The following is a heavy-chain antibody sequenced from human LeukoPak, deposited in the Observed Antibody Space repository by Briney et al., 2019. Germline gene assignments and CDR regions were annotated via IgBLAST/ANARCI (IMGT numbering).Heavy chain of an antibody. J-gene: IGHJ2*01. V-gene: IGHV3-7*01. Sequence: LAGGSLRLSCAASGFTFSSYWMSWVRQAPGKGLEWVANIKQDGGEKYYVDSVKGRFTISRDHAKNSLYLQMHSLRAEDTAVYYCARDGGMGTGYWYFDLSGRGTLVTVSS. CDR3: ARDGGMGTGYWYFDL. CDR1: GFTFSSYW. D-gene: IGHD5-18*01. CDR2: IKQDGGEK.